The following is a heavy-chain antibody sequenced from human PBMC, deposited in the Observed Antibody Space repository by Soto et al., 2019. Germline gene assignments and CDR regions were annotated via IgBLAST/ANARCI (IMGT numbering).Heavy chain of an antibody. J-gene: IGHJ3*02. CDR2: INAGNGNT. Sequence: ASVKVSCKASGYTFTSYAMHWVRQAPGQRLEWMGWINAGNGNTKYSQKFQGRVTITRDTSASTAYMELSSLRSEDTAVYYCERLYYYDSSGSPPQAYDAFDIWGQGTMVTVSS. V-gene: IGHV1-3*01. CDR3: ERLYYYDSSGSPPQAYDAFDI. CDR1: GYTFTSYA. D-gene: IGHD3-22*01.